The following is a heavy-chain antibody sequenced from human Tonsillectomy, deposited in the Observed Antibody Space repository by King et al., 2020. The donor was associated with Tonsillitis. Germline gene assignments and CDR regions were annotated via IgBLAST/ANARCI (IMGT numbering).Heavy chain of an antibody. CDR3: ARDLIAVAGTDHDY. Sequence: VQLVESGGGVVQPGRSLRLSCAASGFTFSSYAMHWVRQAPGKGLEWVAVISYDGSNKYSADSVKGRFNISRDNYKNPLYLQMNSLRAEDTAVYYCARDLIAVAGTDHDYWGQGTLVTVSS. D-gene: IGHD6-19*01. J-gene: IGHJ4*02. CDR1: GFTFSSYA. V-gene: IGHV3-30*04. CDR2: ISYDGSNK.